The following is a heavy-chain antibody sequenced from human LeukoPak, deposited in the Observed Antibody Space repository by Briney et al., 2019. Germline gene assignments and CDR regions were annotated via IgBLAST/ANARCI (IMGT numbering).Heavy chain of an antibody. D-gene: IGHD1-14*01. CDR1: GFTFSSYW. CDR2: IRGDGNEK. V-gene: IGHV3-7*03. J-gene: IGHJ4*02. CDR3: ITELLGY. Sequence: PGGSLRLSCAASGFTFSSYWMTWVRQAPGRGLEFVANIRGDGNEKYYMDSMKGRLTISRDNAKNSLFLQMSGLRAEDTAVYYCITELLGYRGQGTLVTVSS.